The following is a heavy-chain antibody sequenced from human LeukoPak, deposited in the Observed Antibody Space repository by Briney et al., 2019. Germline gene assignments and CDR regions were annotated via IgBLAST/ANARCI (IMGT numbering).Heavy chain of an antibody. D-gene: IGHD3-22*01. CDR1: GFTFSSYG. V-gene: IGHV3-30*18. J-gene: IGHJ4*02. CDR2: ISYDGSNK. Sequence: GGSXRLSCAASGFTFSSYGMHWVRQAPGKGLEWVAVISYDGSNKYYADSVKGRFTISRDNSKNTLYLQMNSLRAEDTAVYYCAKDSAPYYYDSSGYPGGFDYWGQGTLVTVSS. CDR3: AKDSAPYYYDSSGYPGGFDY.